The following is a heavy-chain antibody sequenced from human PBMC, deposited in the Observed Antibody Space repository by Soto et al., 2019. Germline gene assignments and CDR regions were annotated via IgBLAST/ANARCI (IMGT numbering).Heavy chain of an antibody. CDR3: ARDVQFSAYD. V-gene: IGHV3-74*03. Sequence: EVHLVESGGGIVQPGGSLRLSCVASGFTFSRSWMHWVRQAPGKGLVWVSHILGDGITTTYADSVKGRFTISRDNAKNTVYLQLNSLRPEDTAVYFCARDVQFSAYDWGQGTLVTVSS. CDR2: ILGDGITT. J-gene: IGHJ4*02. CDR1: GFTFSRSW. D-gene: IGHD5-12*01.